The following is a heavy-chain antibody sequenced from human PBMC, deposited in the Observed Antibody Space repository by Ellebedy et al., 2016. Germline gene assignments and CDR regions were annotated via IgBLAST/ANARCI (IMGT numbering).Heavy chain of an antibody. D-gene: IGHD1-1*01. CDR1: GFDFSDYG. CDR2: IKQDESDK. J-gene: IGHJ5*02. CDR3: ARSGVPNRDDIWFDP. V-gene: IGHV3-7*03. Sequence: GESLKISCAASGFDFSDYGMDWVRQAPGKGLEWVASIKQDESDKKYVDPVKGRFTISRDNAKNSVSLQMNSLRAEDTAMYYCARSGVPNRDDIWFDPWGQGTLVTVSA.